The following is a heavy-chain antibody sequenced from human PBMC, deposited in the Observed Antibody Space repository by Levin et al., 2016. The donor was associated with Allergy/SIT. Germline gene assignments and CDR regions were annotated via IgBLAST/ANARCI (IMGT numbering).Heavy chain of an antibody. J-gene: IGHJ4*02. V-gene: IGHV3-23*01. CDR3: SGREYCNYGPCRRLF. Sequence: GESLKISCAASGLTFSMSAMGWVRQAPGKGLEWVSGLSGSAATTYYADSVKGRFTISRDNSNNTLYLQMNSLRAEDTGIYYCSGREYCNYGPCRRLFWGQGTLVTVS. CDR1: GLTFSMSA. D-gene: IGHD2/OR15-2a*01. CDR2: LSGSAATT.